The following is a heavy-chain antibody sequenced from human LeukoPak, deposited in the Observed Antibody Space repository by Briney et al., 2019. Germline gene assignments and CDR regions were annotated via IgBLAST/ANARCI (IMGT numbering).Heavy chain of an antibody. V-gene: IGHV1-2*02. D-gene: IGHD3-22*01. J-gene: IGHJ4*02. CDR1: GDTSTTHY. Sequence: GASVKVSCKASGDTSTTHYMQWVRQAPGQGLEWMGWITPNSGARKYAQKFRGRVSMTRDTSINTAYMELSRLRADETAICYCARVSRFYYCSSGDWDCWGQGTLVTVSS. CDR3: ARVSRFYYCSSGDWDC. CDR2: ITPNSGAR.